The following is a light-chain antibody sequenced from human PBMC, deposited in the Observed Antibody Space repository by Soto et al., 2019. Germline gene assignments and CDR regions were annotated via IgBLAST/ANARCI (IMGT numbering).Light chain of an antibody. J-gene: IGKJ1*01. Sequence: DVQMTQSPSTLSASVGDRVTITCRASQSLYDWLAWFQQKPGKAPKLLIYKASSLETGVPSRFSGSGFGTEFTLTISSLQPDDFATYYCQQYNTYSWTFGQGTKVEIK. CDR3: QQYNTYSWT. V-gene: IGKV1-5*03. CDR2: KAS. CDR1: QSLYDW.